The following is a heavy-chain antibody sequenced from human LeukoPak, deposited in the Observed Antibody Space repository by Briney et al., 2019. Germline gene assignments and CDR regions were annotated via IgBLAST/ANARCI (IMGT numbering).Heavy chain of an antibody. CDR2: IFYSGST. Sequence: PSQTLSLTCTVSGGSIFTSGFYWGWIRQYPGKGLEWIGYIFYSGSTFYNPSLKSRLTMSVDMSKNQFSRKLSFVTAPDTAVYYRARVSRDGFGETRGVDPWGQGTLVTVSS. CDR1: GGSIFTSGFY. J-gene: IGHJ5*02. D-gene: IGHD3-10*01. CDR3: ARVSRDGFGETRGVDP. V-gene: IGHV4-31*03.